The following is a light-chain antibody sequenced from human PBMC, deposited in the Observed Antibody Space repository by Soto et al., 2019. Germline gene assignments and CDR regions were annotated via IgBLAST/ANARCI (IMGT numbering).Light chain of an antibody. CDR1: QSVSSN. V-gene: IGKV3D-15*01. CDR3: QQYNNWPSCGT. Sequence: EIVMTQSPATLSVSPGERATLSCRASQSVSSNLAWYQQKPGQAPRLLIYGASTRATGIPARFSGSGSGTEFTLTISSLQSEDFAVYYCQQYNNWPSCGTFGQGTKLEIK. J-gene: IGKJ2*02. CDR2: GAS.